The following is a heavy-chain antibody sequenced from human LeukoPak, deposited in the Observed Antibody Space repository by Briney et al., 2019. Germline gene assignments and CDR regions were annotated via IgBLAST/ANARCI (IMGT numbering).Heavy chain of an antibody. D-gene: IGHD6-19*01. J-gene: IGHJ4*02. CDR3: ARDWASIAVAGTAFDY. CDR1: GFTFSSYS. Sequence: GGSLRLSCAASGFTFSSYSMNWVRQAPGKGLEWVSSISSSSSYIYYADSVKGRFTISRDNAKNSLYLQMNSLRAEDTAVYYCARDWASIAVAGTAFDYWGQGTLVTVSS. CDR2: ISSSSSYI. V-gene: IGHV3-21*01.